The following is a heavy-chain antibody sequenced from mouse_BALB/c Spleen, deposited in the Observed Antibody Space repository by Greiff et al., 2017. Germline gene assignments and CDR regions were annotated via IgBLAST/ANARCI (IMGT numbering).Heavy chain of an antibody. Sequence: EVQVVESGGGLVKPGGSLKLSCAASGFAFSSYDMSWVRQTPEKRLEWVAYISSGGGSTYYPDTVKGRFTISRDNAKNTLYLQMSSLKSEDTAMYYCARQKVLGFHYWGQGTTLTVSS. V-gene: IGHV5-12-1*01. J-gene: IGHJ2*01. D-gene: IGHD2-14*01. CDR1: GFAFSSYD. CDR3: ARQKVLGFHY. CDR2: ISSGGGST.